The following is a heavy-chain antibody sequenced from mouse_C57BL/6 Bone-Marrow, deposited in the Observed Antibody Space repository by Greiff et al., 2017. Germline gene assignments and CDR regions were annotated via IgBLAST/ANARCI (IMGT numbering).Heavy chain of an antibody. Sequence: EVKLQESGPELVKPGASVKISCKASGYSFTDYNMNWVKQSNGKSLEWIGVINPNYGTTSYNQKVKGKATWTVDQYSSTAYMQLNSLTSEDSAVYNCAREEIYYGNLYYWGQGTTLTVSS. V-gene: IGHV1-39*01. CDR1: GYSFTDYN. CDR2: INPNYGTT. D-gene: IGHD2-1*01. CDR3: AREEIYYGNLYY. J-gene: IGHJ2*01.